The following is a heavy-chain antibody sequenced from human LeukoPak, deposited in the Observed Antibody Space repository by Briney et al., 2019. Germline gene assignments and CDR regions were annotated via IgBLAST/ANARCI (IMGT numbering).Heavy chain of an antibody. V-gene: IGHV3-23*01. J-gene: IGHJ4*02. Sequence: GGSLRLSCAASGFTFSNYAMSWVRQAPGKGLEWVSGISGTGGSTYYADSVKGRFTISRDNSKNTLYLQMNSLRAGDTAVYYCARDQISYYYDSSGYPGYWGQGTLVTVSS. D-gene: IGHD3-22*01. CDR1: GFTFSNYA. CDR3: ARDQISYYYDSSGYPGY. CDR2: ISGTGGST.